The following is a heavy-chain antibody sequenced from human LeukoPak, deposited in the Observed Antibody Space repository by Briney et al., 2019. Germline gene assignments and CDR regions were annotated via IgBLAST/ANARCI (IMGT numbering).Heavy chain of an antibody. Sequence: GGSLRLSCAVSGFTFSSYGMHWVRQAPGKGLEWVAVISYDGSDKYYGDSVKGRFTISRDNSKNTLYLQMNSLRAEDTAVYYCARAYSSGWYGDFDYWGQGTLVTVSS. CDR2: ISYDGSDK. CDR1: GFTFSSYG. V-gene: IGHV3-30*19. CDR3: ARAYSSGWYGDFDY. J-gene: IGHJ4*02. D-gene: IGHD6-19*01.